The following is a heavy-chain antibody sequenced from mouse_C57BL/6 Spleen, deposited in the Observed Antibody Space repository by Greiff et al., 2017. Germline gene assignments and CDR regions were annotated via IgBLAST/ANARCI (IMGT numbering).Heavy chain of an antibody. V-gene: IGHV1-50*01. CDR1: GYTFTSYW. Sequence: QVQLQQSGAELVKPGASVKLSCKASGYTFTSYWMQWVKQRPGQGLKWIGEIDPSDSYTNYNQKFKGKATLTVDTSSSTAYMQLSSLTSEDSAVYYCASKGLGLDYWGQGTTLTVSS. CDR2: IDPSDSYT. CDR3: ASKGLGLDY. J-gene: IGHJ2*01. D-gene: IGHD4-1*01.